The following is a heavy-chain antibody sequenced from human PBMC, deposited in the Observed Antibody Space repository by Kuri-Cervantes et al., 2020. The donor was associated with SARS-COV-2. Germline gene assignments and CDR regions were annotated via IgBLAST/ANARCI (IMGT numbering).Heavy chain of an antibody. CDR3: AKDRAGVHDF. Sequence: LSLTCAASGFNFSRTDMHWVRQAPGKGLEWVAVISHDGKNKKCIASGKGRFTISRDNSQNTLHLQMKSLRDEDTAIYYCAKDRAGVHDFWGQGTLVTVSS. J-gene: IGHJ4*02. V-gene: IGHV3-30*18. D-gene: IGHD2-21*01. CDR1: GFNFSRTD. CDR2: ISHDGKNK.